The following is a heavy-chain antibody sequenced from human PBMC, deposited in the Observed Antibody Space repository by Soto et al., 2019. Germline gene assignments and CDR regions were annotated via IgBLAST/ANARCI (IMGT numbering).Heavy chain of an antibody. V-gene: IGHV1-8*01. CDR1: GYTFTSYD. D-gene: IGHD6-19*01. CDR3: ARGRRVYSSVWYWCDP. Sequence: ASVKVSCKASGYTFTSYDINWVRQATGQGLEWMGWMNPNSGNTGYAQKFQGRVTMTRNTSISTAYMELSSLRSEDTAVYYCARGRRVYSSVWYWCDPWGQGTLVTFSS. J-gene: IGHJ5*02. CDR2: MNPNSGNT.